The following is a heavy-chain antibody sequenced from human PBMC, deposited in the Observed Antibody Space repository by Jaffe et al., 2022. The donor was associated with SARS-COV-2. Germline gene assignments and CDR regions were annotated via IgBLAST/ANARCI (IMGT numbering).Heavy chain of an antibody. J-gene: IGHJ4*02. V-gene: IGHV3-7*01. D-gene: IGHD3-16*02. CDR3: ARGREMTFGGLIVIEGFDY. CDR1: GFTFSSYW. CDR2: IKQDGSDK. Sequence: EVQLVDSGGGLVQPGGSLRLSCAASGFTFSSYWMSWLRQAPGRGLEWVANIKQDGSDKTYVDSVKGRFSISRDNAKNSLYLQMNSLRAEDTAVYFCARGREMTFGGLIVIEGFDYWGQGTLVTVSS.